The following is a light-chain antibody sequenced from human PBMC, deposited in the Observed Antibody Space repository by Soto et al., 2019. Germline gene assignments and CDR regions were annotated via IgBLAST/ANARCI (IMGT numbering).Light chain of an antibody. CDR2: DDG. Sequence: SYELTQPPSVSVAPTQTARFTCGGTNSGSKSVHCYQHRPGQAPVLVVYDDGDRPSGIPERFSGSNSGNTATLSISRVEAGDEVDYYCQVWDSSTDYWIFGGGTQVTVL. CDR1: NSGSKS. J-gene: IGLJ2*01. V-gene: IGLV3-21*02. CDR3: QVWDSSTDYWI.